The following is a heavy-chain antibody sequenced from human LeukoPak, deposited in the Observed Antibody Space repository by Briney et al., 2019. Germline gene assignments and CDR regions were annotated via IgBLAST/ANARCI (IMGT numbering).Heavy chain of an antibody. D-gene: IGHD3-10*01. V-gene: IGHV1-18*01. Sequence: GASVKVSCKASGYTFTSYGISWVRQAPGQGLEWMGWISAYNGNTNYAQKLQGRVTMTTDTSTSTAYMELRSLRSDDTAVYYCARVAPVTMVRGVDEEFDYWGQGTLVTVSS. CDR1: GYTFTSYG. J-gene: IGHJ4*02. CDR3: ARVAPVTMVRGVDEEFDY. CDR2: ISAYNGNT.